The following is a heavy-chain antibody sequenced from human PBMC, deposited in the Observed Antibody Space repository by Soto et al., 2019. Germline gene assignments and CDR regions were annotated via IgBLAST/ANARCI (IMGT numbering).Heavy chain of an antibody. D-gene: IGHD6-19*01. CDR3: ASRKGSLSSGSRSNAFHI. CDR2: IIPIFGTA. CDR1: GGTFSSYA. Sequence: SVKVSCKASGGTFSSYAISWVRQAPGQGLEWMGGIIPIFGTANYAQKFQGRVTITADESTSTAYMELSSLRSEDTAVYYCASRKGSLSSGSRSNAFHISCQATIVTVSS. J-gene: IGHJ3*02. V-gene: IGHV1-69*13.